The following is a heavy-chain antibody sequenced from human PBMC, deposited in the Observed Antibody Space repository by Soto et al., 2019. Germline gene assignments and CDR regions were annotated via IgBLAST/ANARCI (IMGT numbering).Heavy chain of an antibody. CDR3: AKAGGRSSQD. Sequence: EVQLVESGGGLVQPGRSLRLSCAASGFTFDDYAMHWVRQAPGKGLEWVSGISWNSGSIGYADSVKGRFTISRDNAKSSLYLQMNSLRAEDTALYYCAKAGGRSSQDWGQGTLVTVSS. CDR1: GFTFDDYA. J-gene: IGHJ4*02. D-gene: IGHD3-16*01. V-gene: IGHV3-9*01. CDR2: ISWNSGSI.